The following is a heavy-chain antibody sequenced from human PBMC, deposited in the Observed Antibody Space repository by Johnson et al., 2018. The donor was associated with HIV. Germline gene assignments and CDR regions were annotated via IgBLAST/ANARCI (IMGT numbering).Heavy chain of an antibody. J-gene: IGHJ3*01. Sequence: VQLVESGGGVVQPGRSLRLSCAASGFTFSSYGMHWVRQAPGKGLEWVANIKQDGSEKYYVDSVKGRFTISRDKTKNSLFLQMNSLRAEDTALYYCAKADDVLTGYYKGFDAFDLWGQGKMVTVS. CDR1: GFTFSSYG. D-gene: IGHD3-9*01. CDR3: AKADDVLTGYYKGFDAFDL. V-gene: IGHV3-7*03. CDR2: IKQDGSEK.